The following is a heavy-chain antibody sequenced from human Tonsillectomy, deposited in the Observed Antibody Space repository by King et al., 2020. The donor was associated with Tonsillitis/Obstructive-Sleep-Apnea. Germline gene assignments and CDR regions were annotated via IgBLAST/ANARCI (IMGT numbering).Heavy chain of an antibody. CDR3: ARTLGTTAMAFYFDY. D-gene: IGHD5-18*01. Sequence: VQLVESGGGLVQPGGSLRLSCAASGFTFSSYWMSWVRQAPGKGLEWVANIKQDGSEKYYVDSVKGRFTISRDNAKNSLYLQMNSLRAEDTAVYYCARTLGTTAMAFYFDYWGQGTLFTVSS. CDR1: GFTFSSYW. V-gene: IGHV3-7*03. CDR2: IKQDGSEK. J-gene: IGHJ4*02.